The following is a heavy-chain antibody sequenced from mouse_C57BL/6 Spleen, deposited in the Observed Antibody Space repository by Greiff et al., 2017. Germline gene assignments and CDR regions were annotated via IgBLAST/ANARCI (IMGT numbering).Heavy chain of an antibody. J-gene: IGHJ2*01. CDR1: GYAFTNYL. V-gene: IGHV1-54*01. CDR2: INPGSGGT. Sequence: QVQLQQSGAELVRPGTSVKVSCKASGYAFTNYLIEWVKQRPGQGLEWIGVINPGSGGTNYNEKFKGKATLTADKSSSTAYMQLSSLTSEDSAVYFCARRGGTRNFDYWGQGTTLTVSS. D-gene: IGHD4-1*01. CDR3: ARRGGTRNFDY.